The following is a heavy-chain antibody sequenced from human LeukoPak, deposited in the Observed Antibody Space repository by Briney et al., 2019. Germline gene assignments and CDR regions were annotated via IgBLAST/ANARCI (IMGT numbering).Heavy chain of an antibody. V-gene: IGHV4-59*01. CDR2: ISYSGST. CDR3: ARNKAATFNWFDP. J-gene: IGHJ5*02. D-gene: IGHD6-25*01. Sequence: SETLSLTCTVSGGPISSYYWSWIRQPPGKGLEWIGYISYSGSTNYNPSLKSRVAISVDTSKNQFSLKLSSVTAADTAVYYCARNKAATFNWFDPWGQGTLVTVSS. CDR1: GGPISSYY.